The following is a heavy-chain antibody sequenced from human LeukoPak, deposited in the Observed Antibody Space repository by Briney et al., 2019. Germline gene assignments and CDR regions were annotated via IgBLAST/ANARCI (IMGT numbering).Heavy chain of an antibody. J-gene: IGHJ4*02. CDR3: ARPYSSGWYGDLDY. Sequence: SETLSLTCTVSGGSISSSSYYWGWIRQPPGKGLEWIGSIYYSGSTYYNPSLKSRVTISVDTSKNQFSLKLSSVTAADTAVYYCARPYSSGWYGDLDYWGQGTLVTVSS. V-gene: IGHV4-39*01. D-gene: IGHD6-13*01. CDR1: GGSISSSSYY. CDR2: IYYSGST.